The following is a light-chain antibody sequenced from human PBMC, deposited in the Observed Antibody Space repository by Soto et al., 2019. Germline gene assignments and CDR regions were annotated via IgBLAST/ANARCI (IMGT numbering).Light chain of an antibody. Sequence: QSVSESPGKTVTISCTGSSGSIASNYVQWYQQRPGSAPTTVIYENNQRPSGVPDRFSGSIDSSSNSASLTISGLKTEDEADYYCQSYDSVNVLFGGGTKLTV. J-gene: IGLJ2*01. CDR3: QSYDSVNVL. CDR2: ENN. V-gene: IGLV6-57*02. CDR1: SGSIASNY.